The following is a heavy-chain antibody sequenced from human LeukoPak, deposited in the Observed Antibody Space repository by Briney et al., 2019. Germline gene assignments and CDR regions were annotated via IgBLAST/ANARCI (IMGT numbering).Heavy chain of an antibody. CDR1: GGTFSSYA. J-gene: IGHJ3*02. Sequence: ASVKVSCKASGGTFSSYAISWVRQAPGQGLEWMGGIIPIFGTANYAQKFQGRVTITADESTSTAYMELSSLRSEDTAVYYCARGEWELRAFDIWGQGTRVTVSS. CDR2: IIPIFGTA. V-gene: IGHV1-69*13. D-gene: IGHD1-26*01. CDR3: ARGEWELRAFDI.